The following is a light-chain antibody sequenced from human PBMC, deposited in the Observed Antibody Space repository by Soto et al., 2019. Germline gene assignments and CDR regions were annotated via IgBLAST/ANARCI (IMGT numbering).Light chain of an antibody. CDR3: QSYDSSLLSGAWV. Sequence: QSVLTQPPSVSGAPGQRVTISCTGSSSNIGAGYVVHWYQQLPGTAPKLLIYDNNNRPSGVPDRFSGSKSDTSASLAITGLQAEDEADYYCQSYDSSLLSGAWVFGGGTKVTVL. J-gene: IGLJ3*02. CDR1: SSNIGAGYV. V-gene: IGLV1-40*01. CDR2: DNN.